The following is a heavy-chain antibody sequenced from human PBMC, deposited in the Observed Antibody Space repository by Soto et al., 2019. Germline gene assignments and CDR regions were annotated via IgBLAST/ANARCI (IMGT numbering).Heavy chain of an antibody. Sequence: ASVKVSCKASGYTFTSYAMHWVRQAPGQRLEWMGWINAGNGNTKYSQKFQGRVTITRDTSASTAYMELSSLRSEDTAVYYCARASSGSYYRYYYYYGMDVWGQGTTVTVSS. CDR2: INAGNGNT. CDR3: ARASSGSYYRYYYYYGMDV. CDR1: GYTFTSYA. J-gene: IGHJ6*02. V-gene: IGHV1-3*01. D-gene: IGHD1-26*01.